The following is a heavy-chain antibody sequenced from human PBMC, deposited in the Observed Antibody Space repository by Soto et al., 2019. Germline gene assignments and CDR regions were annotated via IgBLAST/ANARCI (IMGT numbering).Heavy chain of an antibody. CDR1: GYTFTGYY. J-gene: IGHJ4*01. CDR3: ARVPEGYCSGGSCYDLDY. CDR2: INPNSGGT. D-gene: IGHD2-15*01. Sequence: ASVKVSCKASGYTFTGYYMHWVRQAPGQGLEWMGWINPNSGGTNYAQKFQGRVTMTRDTSISTAYMELSRLRSDDTAVYYCARVPEGYCSGGSCYDLDYWGHGTLATVSS. V-gene: IGHV1-2*02.